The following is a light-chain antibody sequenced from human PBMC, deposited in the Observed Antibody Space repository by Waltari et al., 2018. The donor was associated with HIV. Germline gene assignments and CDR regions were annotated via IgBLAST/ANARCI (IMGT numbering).Light chain of an antibody. CDR1: SSNIGTYNL. CDR2: EVS. CDR3: CSYAGSSTLV. V-gene: IGLV2-23*02. Sequence: QSALTQPASVSGSPGQSITISCTGTSSNIGTYNLVSWHQQHPGKAPKTLIYEVSQRPSGVSNRFSGSKSGHTASLTISGLQAEDEADYYCCSYAGSSTLVFGGGTKVTVL. J-gene: IGLJ3*02.